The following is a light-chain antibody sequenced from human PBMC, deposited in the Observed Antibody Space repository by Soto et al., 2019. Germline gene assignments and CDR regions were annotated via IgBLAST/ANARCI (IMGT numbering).Light chain of an antibody. CDR3: QQSYGTPLT. Sequence: DMAMTQSPSSLSASVGDRVTITCRASQSISNYLNWYQHKPGKVPKLLIYAASSLQSGVPTRFSGSGSGTHFTLTINRLQPEDFATYYFQQSYGTPLTFGGGTKMEIK. J-gene: IGKJ4*01. CDR1: QSISNY. V-gene: IGKV1-39*01. CDR2: AAS.